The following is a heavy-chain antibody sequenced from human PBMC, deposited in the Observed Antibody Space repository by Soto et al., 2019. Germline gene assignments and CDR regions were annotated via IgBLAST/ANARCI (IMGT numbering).Heavy chain of an antibody. D-gene: IGHD5-12*01. CDR3: ARDSPIGSTFSGYDAIDY. Sequence: QVQLEQSGAEVKKPGSSVKVSCKASGGPFSNDIITWVRQAPGQGLEWMGRIIPLLSTSTYAQKFQGRLTITADRSTGPAYMELSSLRSEDTAVYYCARDSPIGSTFSGYDAIDYWGQGTRITVSS. CDR2: IIPLLSTS. CDR1: GGPFSNDI. V-gene: IGHV1-69*08. J-gene: IGHJ4*02.